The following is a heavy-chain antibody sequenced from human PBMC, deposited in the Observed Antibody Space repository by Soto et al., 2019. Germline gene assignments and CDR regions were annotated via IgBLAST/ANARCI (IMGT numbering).Heavy chain of an antibody. J-gene: IGHJ4*02. Sequence: WIRQTPGKGLECIGYIYPGGSTNYNPSLKSRVTTSVDTSKSQFSLKLSSVIAADTAVYYCGRRIGDVLLAYLGRGTVVTGSS. D-gene: IGHD3-16*01. CDR3: GRRIGDVLLAY. V-gene: IGHV4-59*13. CDR2: IYPGGST.